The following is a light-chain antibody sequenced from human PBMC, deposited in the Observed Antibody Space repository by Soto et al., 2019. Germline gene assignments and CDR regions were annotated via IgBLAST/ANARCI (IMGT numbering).Light chain of an antibody. CDR2: GAS. Sequence: ETVLSQSPGTLSLYTGERATLSCRASQSVSSIYFAWYQQKPGQAPRLLIYGASSRATVIPDRFSGSGSGTDFTLTISRLEPEDFAVYYCQQYGSSPSWTFGQGTKADVK. V-gene: IGKV3-20*01. CDR1: QSVSSIY. CDR3: QQYGSSPSWT. J-gene: IGKJ1*01.